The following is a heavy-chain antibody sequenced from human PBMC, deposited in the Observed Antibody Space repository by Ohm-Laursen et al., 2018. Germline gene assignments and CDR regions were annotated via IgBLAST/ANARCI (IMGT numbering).Heavy chain of an antibody. J-gene: IGHJ6*02. D-gene: IGHD3-22*01. CDR2: IVVGSGNT. Sequence: SVKVSCKASGFTFTSSAMQWVRQARGQRLEWIGWIVVGSGNTNYAQKFQERVTITRDMSTSTAYMELTRLRSDDTAVYYCAITLIYFYSMDVWGQGTTVTVSS. CDR3: AITLIYFYSMDV. CDR1: GFTFTSSA. V-gene: IGHV1-58*02.